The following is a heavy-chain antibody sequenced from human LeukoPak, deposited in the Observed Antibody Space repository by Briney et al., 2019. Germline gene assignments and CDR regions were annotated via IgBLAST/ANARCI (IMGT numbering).Heavy chain of an antibody. D-gene: IGHD3-16*01. V-gene: IGHV4-34*01. CDR2: INHSGST. CDR3: ARGLPRRLRFSHYFDY. J-gene: IGHJ4*02. CDR1: GGSFSGYY. Sequence: SETLSLTCAVYGGSFSGYYWSWIRQPPGKGLEWIGEINHSGSTNYNPSLKSRVTISVDTSKNQFSLKLSSVTAADTAVYYCARGLPRRLRFSHYFDYWGQGTLVTVSS.